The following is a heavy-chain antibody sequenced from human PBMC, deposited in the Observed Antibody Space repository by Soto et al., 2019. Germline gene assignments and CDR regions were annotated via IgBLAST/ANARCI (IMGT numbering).Heavy chain of an antibody. Sequence: PSETLSLTCTVSGGSISSYHWIWIRQTPGKGLEWIGYVHYSWGSNYNPSLKSRVAISLDTSKSQFSLKLTSVTATDTAVYYCARQGFGALHGLVEVWGQGTTVTVSS. CDR3: ARQGFGALHGLVEV. CDR1: GGSISSYH. D-gene: IGHD3-10*01. V-gene: IGHV4-59*08. J-gene: IGHJ6*02. CDR2: VHYSWGS.